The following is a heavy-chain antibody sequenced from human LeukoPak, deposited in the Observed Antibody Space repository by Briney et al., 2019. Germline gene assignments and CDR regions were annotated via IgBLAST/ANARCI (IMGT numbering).Heavy chain of an antibody. CDR2: IYHSGST. J-gene: IGHJ4*02. CDR1: GGSISSSNW. CDR3: ATYYYGSGTHRDY. D-gene: IGHD3-10*01. V-gene: IGHV4-4*02. Sequence: SGTLSHTCAVSGGSISSSNWWSWVRQPPGKGLEWIGEIYHSGSTNYNPSLKSRVTISVDKSKNQFSLKLSSVTAADTAVYYCATYYYGSGTHRDYWGQGTLVTVSS.